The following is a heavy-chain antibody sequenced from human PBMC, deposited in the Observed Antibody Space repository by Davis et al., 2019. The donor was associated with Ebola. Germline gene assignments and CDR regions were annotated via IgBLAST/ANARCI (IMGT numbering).Heavy chain of an antibody. CDR1: GFTFSRFA. D-gene: IGHD6-19*01. V-gene: IGHV3-48*02. J-gene: IGHJ3*02. Sequence: GGSLRLSCAASGFTFSRFAMNWVCQAPGKGLEWVSQISSSSSTIYYADSVKGRFTISRDNAKNSLYLQMNSLRDEDTAVYYCARDSSGFHDAFDIWGQGTMVTVSS. CDR2: ISSSSSTI. CDR3: ARDSSGFHDAFDI.